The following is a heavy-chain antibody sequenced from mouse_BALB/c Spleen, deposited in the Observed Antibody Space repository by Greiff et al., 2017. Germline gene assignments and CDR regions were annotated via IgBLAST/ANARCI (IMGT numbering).Heavy chain of an antibody. V-gene: IGHV5-17*02. J-gene: IGHJ4*01. CDR3: ARYYYGNYGYYAMDY. D-gene: IGHD2-1*01. CDR2: ISSGSSTI. CDR1: GFTFSSFG. Sequence: DVQLVESGGGLVQPGGSRKLSCAASGFTFSSFGMHWVRQAPEKGLEWVAYISSGSSTIYYADTVKGRFTISRDNPKNTLFLQMTSLRSEDTAMYYCARYYYGNYGYYAMDYWGQGTSVTVSS.